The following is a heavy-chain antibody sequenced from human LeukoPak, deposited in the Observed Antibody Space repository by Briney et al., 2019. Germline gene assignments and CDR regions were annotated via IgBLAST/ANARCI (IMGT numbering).Heavy chain of an antibody. CDR2: ISSSSSYI. CDR1: GFTVSGNS. Sequence: PGGSLRLSCTVSGFTVSGNSMSWVRQAPGKGLEWVSSISSSSSYIYYADSVKGRFTISRDNAKNSLYLQMNSLRAEDTAVYYCARDLVPRLWFGERPGGFDYWGQGTLVTVSS. V-gene: IGHV3-21*01. J-gene: IGHJ4*02. D-gene: IGHD3-10*01. CDR3: ARDLVPRLWFGERPGGFDY.